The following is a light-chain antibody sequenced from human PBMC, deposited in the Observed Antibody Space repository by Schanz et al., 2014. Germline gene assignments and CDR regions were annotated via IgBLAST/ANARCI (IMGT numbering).Light chain of an antibody. CDR3: SSYTSSSTPWV. Sequence: QSALTQPASVSGSPGQSITISCTGTSSDVGGYNSVSWYQQHPGKVPKLMIYDVSNRPSGVSNRFSGSKSGNTASLTISGLQAEDEADYYCSSYTSSSTPWVFGGGTKLTVL. J-gene: IGLJ3*02. CDR2: DVS. V-gene: IGLV2-14*01. CDR1: SSDVGGYNS.